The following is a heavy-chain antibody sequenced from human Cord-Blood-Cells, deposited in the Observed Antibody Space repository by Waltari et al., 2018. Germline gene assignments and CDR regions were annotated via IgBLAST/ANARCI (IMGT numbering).Heavy chain of an antibody. Sequence: QVQLQESGPGLVKPSETLSLTCAVSGYSISSGYYWGWIRQPPGKGLEWIGSIYHSGSTDYNPSLKSRVTISVDTSKDQFSLKLSSVTAADTAVYYCASSPRIYSGYDVDYWGQGTLVTVSS. J-gene: IGHJ4*02. D-gene: IGHD5-12*01. CDR3: ASSPRIYSGYDVDY. CDR1: GYSISSGYY. CDR2: IYHSGST. V-gene: IGHV4-38-2*01.